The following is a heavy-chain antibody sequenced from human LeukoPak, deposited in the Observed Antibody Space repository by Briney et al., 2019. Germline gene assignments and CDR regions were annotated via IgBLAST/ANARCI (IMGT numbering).Heavy chain of an antibody. V-gene: IGHV1-18*01. CDR1: GYTFTDYA. CDR3: ARDVGGKAVAGTIDY. D-gene: IGHD6-19*01. CDR2: IRAYNGDR. Sequence: ASVKISCKASGYTFTDYAFSWVRQGPGQGLEWMGWIRAYNGDRNYPQKFQARVTMTTDTSTSTAYLDLWDLRSDDTGIYYCARDVGGKAVAGTIDYWGQGTLVTVSS. J-gene: IGHJ4*02.